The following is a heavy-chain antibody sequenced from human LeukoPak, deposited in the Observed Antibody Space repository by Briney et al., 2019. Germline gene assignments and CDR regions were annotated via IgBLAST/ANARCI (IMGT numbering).Heavy chain of an antibody. Sequence: GGSLRLSCAASGFTFSSYAMSWVRQAPGKGLEWVSAISGSGGSTYYADSVKGRFTTSRDNSKNTLYLQMNSLRAEDTAVYYCAKDRGRWLQFAYFDYWGQGTLVTVSS. J-gene: IGHJ4*02. D-gene: IGHD5-24*01. CDR1: GFTFSSYA. V-gene: IGHV3-23*01. CDR2: ISGSGGST. CDR3: AKDRGRWLQFAYFDY.